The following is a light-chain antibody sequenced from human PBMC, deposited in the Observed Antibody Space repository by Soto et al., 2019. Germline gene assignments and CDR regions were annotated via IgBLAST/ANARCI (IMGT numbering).Light chain of an antibody. CDR1: QSVSGSY. CDR2: GAS. Sequence: EIVSTQSPGTLSLSPGERAALSCMASQSVSGSYLAWHQQKPGQAPRLLIYGASRRATGIPDGFSGSGSGTDFTLTISRLEPEDFAVYYCQQYGSSPTFGQGTKVEIK. CDR3: QQYGSSPT. J-gene: IGKJ1*01. V-gene: IGKV3-20*01.